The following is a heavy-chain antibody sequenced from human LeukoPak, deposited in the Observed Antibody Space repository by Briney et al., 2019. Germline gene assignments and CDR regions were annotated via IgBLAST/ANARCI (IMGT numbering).Heavy chain of an antibody. CDR1: GDSVSRSSYY. Sequence: SETLSLTCTVSGDSVSRSSYYWTWIRQPPGKGLEWIGYIYYIGSTNYNPSLRSRLTMSVDTSKNQFSLRLSSVIAADTAVYYCARYSSSEGWFDPWGQGTLVTVSS. V-gene: IGHV4-61*01. J-gene: IGHJ5*02. CDR3: ARYSSSEGWFDP. D-gene: IGHD6-13*01. CDR2: IYYIGST.